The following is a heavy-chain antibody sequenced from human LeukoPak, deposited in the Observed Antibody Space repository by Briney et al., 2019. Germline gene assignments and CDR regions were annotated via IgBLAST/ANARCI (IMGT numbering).Heavy chain of an antibody. V-gene: IGHV1-2*02. D-gene: IGHD3-22*01. CDR3: ARLRYYYGSSGYYYNDY. CDR2: VNPNSGGT. Sequence: ASVKVSCKASGYTFTGYYMHWVRQAPGQGLEWMGWVNPNSGGTNYAQKFQGRVTMTRDTSISTAYMELSRLRSDDTAVYYCARLRYYYGSSGYYYNDYWGQGTLVTVSS. J-gene: IGHJ4*02. CDR1: GYTFTGYY.